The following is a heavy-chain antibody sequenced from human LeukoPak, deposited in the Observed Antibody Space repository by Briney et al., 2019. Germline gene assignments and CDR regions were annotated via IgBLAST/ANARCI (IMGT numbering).Heavy chain of an antibody. J-gene: IGHJ4*02. CDR1: GYTFTRYT. Sequence: ASVKVSCKASGYTFTRYTMHWVRQAPGQRLEWMGWINAGNGNTKYSQEFQGRVTITRDTSASTAYMELSSLRSEDMTVYYCARANPRDGYNYIDYWGQGTLVTVSS. CDR2: INAGNGNT. CDR3: ARANPRDGYNYIDY. D-gene: IGHD5-24*01. V-gene: IGHV1-3*03.